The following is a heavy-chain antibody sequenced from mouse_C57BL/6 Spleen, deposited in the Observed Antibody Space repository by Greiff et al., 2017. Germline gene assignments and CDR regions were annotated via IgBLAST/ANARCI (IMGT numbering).Heavy chain of an antibody. Sequence: EVQRVESGPGLVKPSQSLSLTCTVTGYSITSGYYWNWIRQFPGNKLEWMGYISYDGSNNYNPSLKNRISITRDTSKNQFFLKLNSVTTEDTATYYCARGGDYDYERTWFAYWGQGTLVTVSA. CDR1: GYSITSGYY. D-gene: IGHD2-4*01. CDR3: ARGGDYDYERTWFAY. V-gene: IGHV3-6*01. CDR2: ISYDGSN. J-gene: IGHJ3*01.